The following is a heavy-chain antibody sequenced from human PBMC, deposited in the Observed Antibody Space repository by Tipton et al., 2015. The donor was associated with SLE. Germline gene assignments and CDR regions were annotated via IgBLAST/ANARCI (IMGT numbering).Heavy chain of an antibody. J-gene: IGHJ3*02. CDR1: GGSISSHY. CDR2: IYYSGTT. Sequence: TLSLTCTVSGGSISSHYWSWIRQPPGKGLEWIGYIYYSGTTHDNPSLKGRVTMSVDMSKNQFSLRLTSVTAADTAVYYCARTLGAIAHTVYDAFDIWGQGKMVTVSS. V-gene: IGHV4-59*11. D-gene: IGHD1-26*01. CDR3: ARTLGAIAHTVYDAFDI.